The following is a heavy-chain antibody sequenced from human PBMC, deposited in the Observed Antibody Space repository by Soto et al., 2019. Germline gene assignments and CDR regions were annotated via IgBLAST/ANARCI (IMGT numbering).Heavy chain of an antibody. CDR2: IFPKSGGT. J-gene: IGHJ6*02. CDR3: AREGMYHYETKDYYPSTYGLDV. Sequence: ASVKCYCKASGYSFTGDYLHWVRQAPGQGPEWRGWIFPKSGGTKSAQKFQGRVTMTRDTSISTAYMELKRLRSDDTAVYFCAREGMYHYETKDYYPSTYGLDVWGQGTTVTVSS. D-gene: IGHD3-16*01. V-gene: IGHV1-2*02. CDR1: GYSFTGDY.